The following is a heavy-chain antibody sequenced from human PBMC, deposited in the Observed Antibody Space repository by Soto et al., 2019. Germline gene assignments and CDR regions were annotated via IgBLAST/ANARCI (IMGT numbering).Heavy chain of an antibody. CDR1: GGSISSSNW. D-gene: IGHD3-10*01. V-gene: IGHV4-4*02. CDR3: ERVGSTGTRRFDS. CDR2: IYHSGST. J-gene: IGHJ5*01. Sequence: QVQLQESGPGLVKPSGTLSLTCAVSGGSISSSNWWSWVRQPPGKGLEWIGEIYHSGSTNYNPSLRSRVSISVDKSKVKCSLKLMFVSAADTGVYYCERVGSTGTRRFDSWGQGALVTVSS.